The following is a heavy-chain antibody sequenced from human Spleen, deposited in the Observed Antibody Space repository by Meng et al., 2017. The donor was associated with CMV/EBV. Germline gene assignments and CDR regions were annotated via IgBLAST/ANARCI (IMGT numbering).Heavy chain of an antibody. CDR2: ISYDGSNK. J-gene: IGHJ6*02. CDR3: ARVVGDYDYYYYGMDV. D-gene: IGHD4-17*01. CDR1: GFTFSSYA. V-gene: IGHV3-30-3*01. Sequence: GGSLRLSCTVSGFTFSSYALHWVRQAPGKGLEWVAVISYDGSNKYYADSVKGRFTISRDNSKNTLYLQMNSLRAEDTAVYYCARVVGDYDYYYYGMDVWGQGTTVTVSS.